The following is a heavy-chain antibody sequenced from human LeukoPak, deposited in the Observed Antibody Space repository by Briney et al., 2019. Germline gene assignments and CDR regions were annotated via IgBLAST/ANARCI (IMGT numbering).Heavy chain of an antibody. CDR3: AKDSAAAGISSDY. Sequence: GGSLRLSCAASGFTFSSHGMHWVRQAPGKGLEWVAVISYDGSNKYYADSVKGRFTISRDNSKNTLYLQMNSLRAEDTAVYYCAKDSAAAGISSDYWGQGTLVTVSS. V-gene: IGHV3-30*18. CDR2: ISYDGSNK. CDR1: GFTFSSHG. J-gene: IGHJ4*02. D-gene: IGHD6-13*01.